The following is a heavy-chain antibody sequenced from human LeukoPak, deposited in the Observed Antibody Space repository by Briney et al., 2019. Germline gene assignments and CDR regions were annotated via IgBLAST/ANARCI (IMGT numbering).Heavy chain of an antibody. Sequence: GGSLRLSCAASGFTFSSYAMSWVRQAPGKGLEWVANIKEDGSEKYYVDSVKGRFTISRDSARNSLYLQMNSLRAEDTAVYYCASGRQLGYWGQGTLVTVSS. CDR2: IKEDGSEK. J-gene: IGHJ4*02. D-gene: IGHD6-13*01. V-gene: IGHV3-7*01. CDR1: GFTFSSYA. CDR3: ASGRQLGY.